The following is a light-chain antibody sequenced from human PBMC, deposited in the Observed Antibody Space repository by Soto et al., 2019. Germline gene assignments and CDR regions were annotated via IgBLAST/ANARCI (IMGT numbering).Light chain of an antibody. CDR3: SAYTITSPYV. V-gene: IGLV2-14*03. CDR2: DAS. CDR1: SSDVGAYNY. Sequence: QSVLTQPASVSGSPGQSISISCTGTSSDVGAYNYISWYQQHPGKAPKLIIYDASNRPSGVSSRFSGSKSGNTASLTISGLQAEDGADYYCSAYTITSPYVFGTGTKVTVL. J-gene: IGLJ1*01.